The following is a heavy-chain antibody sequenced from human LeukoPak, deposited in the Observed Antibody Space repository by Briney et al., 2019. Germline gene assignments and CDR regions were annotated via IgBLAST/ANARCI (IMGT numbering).Heavy chain of an antibody. CDR1: GGSISSGGYY. CDR3: AREGPDDAFDI. J-gene: IGHJ3*02. CDR2: IYYSGST. Sequence: SETLSLTCTVSGGSISSGGYYWSWIRQHPGKGLEWIGYIYYSGSTYYNPSLKSRVTISVDTSKNQFSLKLSSVTAADTAVYYCAREGPDDAFDIWGQGTMVTVSS. V-gene: IGHV4-31*03.